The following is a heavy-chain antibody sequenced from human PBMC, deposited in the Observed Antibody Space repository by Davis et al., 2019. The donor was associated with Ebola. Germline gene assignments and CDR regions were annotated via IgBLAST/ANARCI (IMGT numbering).Heavy chain of an antibody. CDR3: AKAELYYPYGMDV. Sequence: GESLKISCAASGFTFSSYWMSWVRQAPGKGLEWVANIKQDGSEKYYVDSVKGRFTISRDNAKNSLYLQMNSLRAEDTAVYYCAKAELYYPYGMDVWGQGTTVTVSS. CDR1: GFTFSSYW. V-gene: IGHV3-7*01. J-gene: IGHJ6*02. CDR2: IKQDGSEK. D-gene: IGHD3-10*01.